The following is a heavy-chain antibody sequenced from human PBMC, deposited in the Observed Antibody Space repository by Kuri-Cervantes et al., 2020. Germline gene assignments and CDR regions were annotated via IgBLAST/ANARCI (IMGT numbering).Heavy chain of an antibody. V-gene: IGHV4-59*12. CDR3: ARGVIY. J-gene: IGHJ6*02. D-gene: IGHD2-21*01. CDR1: GGSISSYY. CDR2: IYYSGST. Sequence: GSLRLSCTVSGGSISSYYWSGIRQPPGRGLEWIGYIYYSGSTNYNPSLKSRVTISVDTSKNQFSLKLSSVTAADTAVYYCARGVIYWGQGPTVTVSS.